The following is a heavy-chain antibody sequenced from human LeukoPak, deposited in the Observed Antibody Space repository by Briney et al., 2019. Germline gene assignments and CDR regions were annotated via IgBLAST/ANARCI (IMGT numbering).Heavy chain of an antibody. CDR3: ARDRWFGELLPFY. D-gene: IGHD3-10*01. CDR1: GFTFSRYS. J-gene: IGHJ4*02. V-gene: IGHV3-21*01. CDR2: ISSSSSYI. Sequence: GGSLRLSCAASGFTFSRYSMNWVRQAPGKGLEWVSSISSSSSYIYYADSVKGRFTISRDNAKNSLYLQMNSLRAEDTAVYYCARDRWFGELLPFYWGQGTLVTVSS.